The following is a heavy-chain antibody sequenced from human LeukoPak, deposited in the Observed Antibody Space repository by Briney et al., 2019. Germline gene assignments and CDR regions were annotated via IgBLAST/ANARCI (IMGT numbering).Heavy chain of an antibody. CDR1: GFTFSSYR. J-gene: IGHJ4*02. D-gene: IGHD3-22*01. CDR3: ASRPSSSGYYN. V-gene: IGHV3-7*01. CDR2: IKQDGSEK. Sequence: GGSLRLSCAASGFTFSSYRMIWARQAPGKGLEWVANIKQDGSEKYYVDSVKGRFTISRDNSKNTLYLQMNSLRAEDTAVYYCASRPSSSGYYNWGQGTLVTVSS.